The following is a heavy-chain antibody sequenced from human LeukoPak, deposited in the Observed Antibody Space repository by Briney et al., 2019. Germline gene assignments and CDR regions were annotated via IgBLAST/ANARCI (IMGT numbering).Heavy chain of an antibody. J-gene: IGHJ5*02. CDR2: IFYSGST. Sequence: SETLSLTCTVAGGSISIYYWSWIRQPPGKGREWNGYIFYSGSTNYNPSLESRVTISVDTSKNQFSLKLSSVTAADTAVYYCARSPMVRGVITANWFDPWGQGTLVTVSS. CDR3: ARSPMVRGVITANWFDP. D-gene: IGHD3-10*01. CDR1: GGSISIYY. V-gene: IGHV4-59*01.